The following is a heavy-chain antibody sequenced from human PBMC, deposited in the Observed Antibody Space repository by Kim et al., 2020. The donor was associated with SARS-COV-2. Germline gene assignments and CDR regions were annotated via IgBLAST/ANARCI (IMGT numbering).Heavy chain of an antibody. Sequence: GGSLRLSCAASGFTFSSYWMSWVRQAPGKGLEWVANIKQDGSEKYCVDSVKGRLTISRDNAKNSLYVQMNSLRAEDTAVYYCARSRRDIVATYVDYWGQGTLVTVSS. CDR2: IKQDGSEK. J-gene: IGHJ4*02. CDR1: GFTFSSYW. CDR3: ARSRRDIVATYVDY. V-gene: IGHV3-7*01. D-gene: IGHD5-12*01.